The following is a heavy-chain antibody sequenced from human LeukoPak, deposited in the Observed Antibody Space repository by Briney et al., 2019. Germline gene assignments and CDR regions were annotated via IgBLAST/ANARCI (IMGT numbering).Heavy chain of an antibody. CDR3: ARDRPHYYGSGSYYTNDAFDI. D-gene: IGHD3-10*01. J-gene: IGHJ3*02. Sequence: SVKVSCKASGGTFSSYAISWVRQAPGQGLEWMGGIIPIFGTANYAQKFQGRVTITADKSTSTAYMELSSLRSEDTAVYYCARDRPHYYGSGSYYTNDAFDIWGQGTMVTVSS. V-gene: IGHV1-69*06. CDR2: IIPIFGTA. CDR1: GGTFSSYA.